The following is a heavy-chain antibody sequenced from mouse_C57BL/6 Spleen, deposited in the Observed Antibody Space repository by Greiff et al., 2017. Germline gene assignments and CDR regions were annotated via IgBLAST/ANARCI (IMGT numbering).Heavy chain of an antibody. CDR3: AGEDSNWEAWFAY. Sequence: VQLQQSGPELVKPGASVKISCQASGYAFSSSWMNWVKQRPGKGLEWIGRIYPGDGDTNYNGKFKGKATLSADKSSSTAYMQLSRLTSEDSAVYFCAGEDSNWEAWFAYWGQGALDTVSA. CDR1: GYAFSSSW. D-gene: IGHD4-1*01. J-gene: IGHJ3*01. CDR2: IYPGDGDT. V-gene: IGHV1-82*01.